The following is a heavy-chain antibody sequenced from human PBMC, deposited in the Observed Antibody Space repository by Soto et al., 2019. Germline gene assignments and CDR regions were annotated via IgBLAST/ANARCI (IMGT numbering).Heavy chain of an antibody. CDR3: ARDAPSSSSDVDFDY. V-gene: IGHV3-7*01. CDR1: GFTFSSYW. CDR2: IKQDGSEK. J-gene: IGHJ4*02. Sequence: GGSLRLSCAASGFTFSSYWMSWVRQAPGKGLEWVANIKQDGSEKYYVDSVKGRFTISRDNAKNSLYLQMNSLRAEDTAVYYCARDAPSSSSDVDFDYWGQGTLVTVSS. D-gene: IGHD6-6*01.